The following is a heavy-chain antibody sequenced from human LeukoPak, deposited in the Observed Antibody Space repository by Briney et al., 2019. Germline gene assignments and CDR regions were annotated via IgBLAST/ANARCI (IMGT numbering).Heavy chain of an antibody. J-gene: IGHJ3*02. CDR2: INHSGST. D-gene: IGHD3-10*01. CDR1: GGSFSGYY. Sequence: SESLSLTCAVYGGSFSGYYWSWIRQPPGKGLEWIGEINHSGSTNYNPSLKSRVTISVDTSKNQFSLKLSSVTAADTAVYYCARVSVFGELSGAFDIWGQGTMVTVSS. V-gene: IGHV4-34*01. CDR3: ARVSVFGELSGAFDI.